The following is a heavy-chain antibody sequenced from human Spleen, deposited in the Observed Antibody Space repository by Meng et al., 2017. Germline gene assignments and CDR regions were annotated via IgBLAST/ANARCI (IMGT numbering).Heavy chain of an antibody. J-gene: IGHJ4*02. V-gene: IGHV3-15*01. Sequence: GGSLRLSCAAFGFTFSDNYMTWVRQVPGKRLEWLGHITSRPDGETRQYAAPVKGRFTISRDDSKNTVFLQMNSLKTEDTAVYYCTGHTDYWGQGALVTVSS. CDR1: GFTFSDNY. CDR3: TGHTDY. CDR2: ITSRPDGETR.